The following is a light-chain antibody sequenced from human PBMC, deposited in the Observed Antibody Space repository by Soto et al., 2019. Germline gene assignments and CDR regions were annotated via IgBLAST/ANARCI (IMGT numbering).Light chain of an antibody. CDR2: DAS. CDR1: QSISSS. CDR3: QHRNHWHT. J-gene: IGKJ4*01. Sequence: EVVLTQSPAILSLSPGERATLSCRASQSISSSLAWYQHKPGRAPRLLVYDASNRATGIPARFSGSGTGTDFTLAISSLVPEDFAVYYCQHRNHWHTFGGGTKVEIK. V-gene: IGKV3-11*01.